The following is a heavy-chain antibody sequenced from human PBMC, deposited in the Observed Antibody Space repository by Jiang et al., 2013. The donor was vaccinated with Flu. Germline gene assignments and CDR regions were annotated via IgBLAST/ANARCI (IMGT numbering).Heavy chain of an antibody. CDR2: ISWNSGSI. D-gene: IGHD3-16*02. CDR1: GFTFDDYA. Sequence: GLVQPGRSLRLSCAASGFTFDDYAMHWVRQAPGKGLEWVSGISWNSGSIGYADSVKGRFTISRDNAKNSLYLQMNSLRAEDTALYYCAKELSAAIDYWGQGTLVTVSS. J-gene: IGHJ4*02. V-gene: IGHV3-9*01. CDR3: AKELSAAIDY.